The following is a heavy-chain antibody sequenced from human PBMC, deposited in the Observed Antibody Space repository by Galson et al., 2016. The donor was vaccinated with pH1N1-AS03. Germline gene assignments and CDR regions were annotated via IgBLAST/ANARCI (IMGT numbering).Heavy chain of an antibody. CDR1: GFSVRANA. V-gene: IGHV3-23*01. CDR3: AGGEGFANGINV. J-gene: IGHJ6*02. Sequence: SLRLSCAASGFSVRANAMSWVRQAPGKGLEWVASLDGGGDGTHYADSVKGRFTISRDNFENMVYLQMNSLRPEDTAVYYCAGGEGFANGINVWGQGTTVTVSS. CDR2: LDGGGDGT. D-gene: IGHD2-21*01.